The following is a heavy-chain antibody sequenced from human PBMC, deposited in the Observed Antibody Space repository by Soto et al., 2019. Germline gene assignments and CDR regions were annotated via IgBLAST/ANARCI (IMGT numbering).Heavy chain of an antibody. CDR2: ISWNSGSI. J-gene: IGHJ3*02. CDR3: AKWDDYGDRKEAFDI. Sequence: EVQLVESGGGLVQPGRSLRLSCAASGFTFDDYAMHWVRQAPGKGLEWVSGISWNSGSIGCADSVKGRFIISRDNAKNSLYLQMNSLRAEDTALYYCAKWDDYGDRKEAFDIWGQGTMVTVSS. V-gene: IGHV3-9*01. D-gene: IGHD4-17*01. CDR1: GFTFDDYA.